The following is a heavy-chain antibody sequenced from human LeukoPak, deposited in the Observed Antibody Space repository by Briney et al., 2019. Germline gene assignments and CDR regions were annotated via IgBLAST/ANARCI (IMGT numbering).Heavy chain of an antibody. V-gene: IGHV1-2*02. CDR2: INPNSGGT. Sequence: ASVKVSCMASGYTFTSYYMHWVRQTPGKGLEWMGWINPNSGGTNYAQKFQGRVTMTRDTSISTPYMELSRLRSDDTAVYYCATLHVTQGLYIRGQGKMVTVSS. D-gene: IGHD3-10*02. J-gene: IGHJ3*02. CDR1: GYTFTSYY. CDR3: ATLHVTQGLYI.